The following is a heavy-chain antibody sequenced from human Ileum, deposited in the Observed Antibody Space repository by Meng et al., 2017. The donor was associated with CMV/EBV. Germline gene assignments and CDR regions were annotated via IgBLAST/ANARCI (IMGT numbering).Heavy chain of an antibody. CDR1: GDSLSTGDYY. CDR3: AREGGGWYFDS. J-gene: IGHJ4*02. Sequence: QVQLQASSPGPVNPSQTLSLTCTVSGDSLSTGDYYWSWIRQPPGKGPEWIGYIYYSGSTLYNPSLKSPVTISLDKSKNQFSLRLRSVTAADTAVYFCAREGGGWYFDSWGQGTLVTVSS. V-gene: IGHV4-30-4*01. D-gene: IGHD6-19*01. CDR2: IYYSGST.